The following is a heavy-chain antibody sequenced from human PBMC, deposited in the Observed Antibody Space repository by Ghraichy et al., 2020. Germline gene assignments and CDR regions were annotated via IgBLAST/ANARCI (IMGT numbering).Heavy chain of an antibody. D-gene: IGHD2-15*01. CDR3: AKRIGGSPYYFDY. Sequence: GGSLRLSCGASGFTLSRSAMGWVRQAPGKGLEWVSTIGSGGSDTYYADSVRGRFTISRDSSKNTLYLQMNSLRAEDTAAYYCAKRIGGSPYYFDYWGQGTLVTVSS. J-gene: IGHJ4*02. V-gene: IGHV3-23*01. CDR2: IGSGGSDT. CDR1: GFTLSRSA.